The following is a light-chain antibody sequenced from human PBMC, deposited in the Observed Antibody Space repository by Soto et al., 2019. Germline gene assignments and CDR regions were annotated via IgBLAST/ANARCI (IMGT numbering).Light chain of an antibody. J-gene: IGKJ3*01. CDR3: QQYGTSPCT. CDR2: GAS. CDR1: QSVSSSH. V-gene: IGKV3-20*01. Sequence: EIVLTQSPGTLSLSPGERATLSCRASQSVSSSHLAWYQQKPGQAPRLLIYGASNRATGIPDRFSGSGSGTEFTLTISRLDPEDFADYYCQQYGTSPCTFGPGTRWIS.